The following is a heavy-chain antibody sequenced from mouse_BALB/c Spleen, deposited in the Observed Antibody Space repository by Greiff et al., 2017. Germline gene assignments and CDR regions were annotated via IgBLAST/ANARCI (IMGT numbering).Heavy chain of an antibody. Sequence: VKLVESGGGLVKLGGSLKLSCAASGFTFSSYYMSWVRQTPEKRLELVAAINSNGGSTYYPDTVKGRFTISRDNAKNTLYLQMSSLKSEDTALYYCARHTGSSLYDYWGQGTTLTVSS. D-gene: IGHD1-1*01. CDR2: INSNGGST. CDR3: ARHTGSSLYDY. CDR1: GFTFSSYY. J-gene: IGHJ2*01. V-gene: IGHV5-6-2*01.